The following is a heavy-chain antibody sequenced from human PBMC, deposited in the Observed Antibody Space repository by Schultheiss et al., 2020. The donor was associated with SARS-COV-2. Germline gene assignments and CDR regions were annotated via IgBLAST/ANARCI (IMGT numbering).Heavy chain of an antibody. Sequence: ASVKVSCKASGYTFTSYGISWVRQAPGQGLEWMGWISAYNGNTNYAQKFQGRVTITADESTSTAYMELSSLRSEDTAVYYCARGRIVVVVAATPWSNDAFDIWGQGTMVTVSS. CDR3: ARGRIVVVVAATPWSNDAFDI. CDR2: ISAYNGNT. CDR1: GYTFTSYG. J-gene: IGHJ3*02. D-gene: IGHD2-15*01. V-gene: IGHV1-18*01.